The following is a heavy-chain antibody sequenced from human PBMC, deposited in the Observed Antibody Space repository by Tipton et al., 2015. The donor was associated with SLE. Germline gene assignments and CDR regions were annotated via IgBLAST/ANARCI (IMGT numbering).Heavy chain of an antibody. Sequence: LRLSCAASGFTFSDYYMSWIRQPPGKGLEWIGSMYYRGNAYYNRSLKTRVTISVDTSKNHFSLKLRSVTAADTAVYYCARNLGPEWMATKRGYFDLWGRGTLVSVSS. V-gene: IGHV4-38-2*01. J-gene: IGHJ2*01. CDR2: MYYRGNA. CDR3: ARNLGPEWMATKRGYFDL. D-gene: IGHD5-24*01. CDR1: GFTFSDYY.